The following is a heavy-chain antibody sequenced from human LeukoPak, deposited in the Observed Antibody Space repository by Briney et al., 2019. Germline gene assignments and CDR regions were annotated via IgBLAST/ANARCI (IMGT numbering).Heavy chain of an antibody. Sequence: GGSLRLSCAASGFSFSSYSMNWVRQAPGKGLEWVSYISHTGSTMSYADSVKGRFTISRDNARNSLYLQMNSLRAEDTAVYYCARGVVATRAFDIWGQGTMVTVSS. CDR3: ARGVVATRAFDI. CDR2: ISHTGSTM. D-gene: IGHD5-12*01. CDR1: GFSFSSYS. J-gene: IGHJ3*02. V-gene: IGHV3-48*04.